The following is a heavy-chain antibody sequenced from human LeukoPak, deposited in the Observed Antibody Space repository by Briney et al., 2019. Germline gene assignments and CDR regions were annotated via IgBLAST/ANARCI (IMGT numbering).Heavy chain of an antibody. CDR2: IIPIFGTA. CDR3: ASRNGGIDY. Sequence: SVKVSCKASGYTFTSYYMHWVRQAPGQGLEWMGRIIPIFGTANYAQKFQGRVTITTDESTSTAYMELSSLRSEDTAVYYCASRNGGIDYWGQGTLVTVSS. J-gene: IGHJ4*02. V-gene: IGHV1-69*05. CDR1: GYTFTSYY. D-gene: IGHD2-15*01.